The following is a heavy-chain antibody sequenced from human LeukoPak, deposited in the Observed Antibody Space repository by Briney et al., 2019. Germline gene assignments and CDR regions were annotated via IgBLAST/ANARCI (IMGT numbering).Heavy chain of an antibody. V-gene: IGHV3-23*01. J-gene: IGHJ3*02. D-gene: IGHD2-15*01. CDR1: GVTFSSYA. CDR3: SKDRDIVVVVAATGAFDI. Sequence: GGSLRLSCAASGVTFSSYAMSWVRQAPGKGLEWVSAISGSGGSTYYADSVKGRFTISRDNSKNTLYLQKNSLRAEDTAAYYCSKDRDIVVVVAATGAFDIWGQGTMVTVSS. CDR2: ISGSGGST.